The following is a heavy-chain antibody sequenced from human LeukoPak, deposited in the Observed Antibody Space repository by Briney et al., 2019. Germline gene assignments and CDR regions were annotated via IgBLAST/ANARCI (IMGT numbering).Heavy chain of an antibody. CDR1: GFTFSSYA. V-gene: IGHV3-23*01. CDR3: VKEYFGFAFDY. Sequence: PGGSLRLSCAASGFTFSSYAMSWVRQAPGKGLEWVSDITSSGNSTYYADSVKGRFTISRDNPKNMLYLQMNSLRAEDTAIYYCVKEYFGFAFDYWGQGTVVTVSS. CDR2: ITSSGNST. J-gene: IGHJ4*02. D-gene: IGHD3-9*01.